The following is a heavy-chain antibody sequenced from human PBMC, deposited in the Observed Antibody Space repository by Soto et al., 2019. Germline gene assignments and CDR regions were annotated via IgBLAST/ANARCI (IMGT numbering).Heavy chain of an antibody. CDR1: GFTFSSYA. V-gene: IGHV3-23*01. CDR3: AKVAYYYDSSGYYSGYFDY. Sequence: FLRLSCAASGFTFSSYAMSWVRQAPGKGLEWVSAISGSGGSTYYADSVKGRFTISRDNSKNTLYLQMNSLRAEDTAVYYCAKVAYYYDSSGYYSGYFDYWGQGTLVTVSS. J-gene: IGHJ4*02. CDR2: ISGSGGST. D-gene: IGHD3-22*01.